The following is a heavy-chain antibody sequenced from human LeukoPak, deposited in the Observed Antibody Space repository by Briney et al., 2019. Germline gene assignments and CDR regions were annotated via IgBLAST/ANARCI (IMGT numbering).Heavy chain of an antibody. CDR1: GFIFSSYG. D-gene: IGHD3-22*01. CDR3: AKDSHRGSGSPRYWFDP. CDR2: ISYDGSNK. J-gene: IGHJ5*02. Sequence: GGSVRLSCAASGFIFSSYGMHWVRPAPGKGLEGVAVISYDGSNKYYADSVKGRFTISRDNSKSTLYLQMNSLRAEDTAVYYCAKDSHRGSGSPRYWFDPWGQGTLVTVSS. V-gene: IGHV3-30*18.